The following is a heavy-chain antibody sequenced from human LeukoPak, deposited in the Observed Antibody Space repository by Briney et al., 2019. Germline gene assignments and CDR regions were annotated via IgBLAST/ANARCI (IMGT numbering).Heavy chain of an antibody. CDR1: GFTFSSYS. CDR2: ISSSSSYI. D-gene: IGHD2-2*02. J-gene: IGHJ3*02. CDR3: ARSSPHCSSTSCYNDAFDT. V-gene: IGHV3-21*01. Sequence: GGSLRLSCAASGFTFSSYSMNWVRQAPGKGLECVSSISSSSSYIYYADSVKGRFTISRDNAKNSLYLQMNSLRAEDTAVYYCARSSPHCSSTSCYNDAFDTWGQGTMVTVSS.